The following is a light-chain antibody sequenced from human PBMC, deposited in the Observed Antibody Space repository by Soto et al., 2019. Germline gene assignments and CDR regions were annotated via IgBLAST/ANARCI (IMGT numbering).Light chain of an antibody. CDR3: QYLNSFPLT. J-gene: IGKJ4*01. Sequence: DIQMPQSPSTLSASVGDRVTITCLASQSISNWLAWYQQKPGTAPKLLIYIASTLQGGVPSRFSGSGSGTDFSLTISSLQPEDVATYYCQYLNSFPLTFGGGTKVDIK. V-gene: IGKV1-5*01. CDR2: IAS. CDR1: QSISNW.